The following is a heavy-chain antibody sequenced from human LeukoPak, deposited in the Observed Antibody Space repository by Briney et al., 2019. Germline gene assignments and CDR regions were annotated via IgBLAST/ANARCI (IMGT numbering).Heavy chain of an antibody. CDR2: IYHSGST. V-gene: IGHV4-38-2*02. CDR3: ARVRYYYDSSNAFDI. Sequence: KPSETLSLTCTVSGYSFSSDYYWGWIRQPPGKGLEWIGSIYHSGSTFYNPSLKSRVTISLDTSKNQFSLKLSSVTAADTAVYYCARVRYYYDSSNAFDIWGQGTMVTVSS. CDR1: GYSFSSDYY. J-gene: IGHJ3*02. D-gene: IGHD3-22*01.